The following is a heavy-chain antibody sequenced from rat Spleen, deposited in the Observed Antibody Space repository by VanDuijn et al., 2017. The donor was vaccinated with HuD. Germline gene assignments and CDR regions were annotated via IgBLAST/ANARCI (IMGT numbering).Heavy chain of an antibody. J-gene: IGHJ3*01. Sequence: EVQVLESGGGLVQPGNSLKLSCATSGFTFSTAWMYWYRQFPEKRLEWVARIKAKSNNYATDYTESVKGRFTISRDDSKSSIYLQMNNLKEEDTAIYYCACEFVTTSWFGYWGQGTLVTVSS. CDR1: GFTFSTAW. V-gene: IGHV6-6*01. CDR2: IKAKSNNYAT. D-gene: IGHD1-10*01. CDR3: ACEFVTTSWFGY.